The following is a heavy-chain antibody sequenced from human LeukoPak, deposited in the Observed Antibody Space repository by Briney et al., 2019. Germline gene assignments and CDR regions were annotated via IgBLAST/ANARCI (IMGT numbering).Heavy chain of an antibody. D-gene: IGHD3-10*01. CDR1: GFIFSNYA. J-gene: IGHJ3*02. CDR2: ISGSGGST. CDR3: AKGGDDAFDI. V-gene: IGHV3-23*01. Sequence: GGSLRLSCAASGFIFSNYAMSWVRQAPGKGLEWVSSISGSGGSTYYADSVKGRFTISRDNSKNTLYLQMKSLRAEDTAVYYCAKGGDDAFDIWGQGTMVTVSS.